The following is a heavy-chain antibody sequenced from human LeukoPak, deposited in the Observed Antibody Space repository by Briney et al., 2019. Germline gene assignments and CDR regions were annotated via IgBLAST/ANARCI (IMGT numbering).Heavy chain of an antibody. CDR3: ARKPIFASGRHWYYFDN. D-gene: IGHD3-10*01. V-gene: IGHV4-59*08. CDR2: IYYSGST. Sequence: PSETLSLTCTVSGGSISSYYWSWIRQPPGKGLEWIGYIYYSGSTNYSPSLKSRVTISVDTSKNQFSLKLNSVTAADTAVYYCARKPIFASGRHWYYFDNWGQGTLVTVSS. J-gene: IGHJ4*02. CDR1: GGSISSYY.